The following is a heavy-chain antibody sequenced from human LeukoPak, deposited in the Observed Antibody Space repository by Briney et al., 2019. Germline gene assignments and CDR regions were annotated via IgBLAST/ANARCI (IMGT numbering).Heavy chain of an antibody. CDR1: GFTFTSYA. D-gene: IGHD2-15*01. CDR2: ISGSGGST. CDR3: AKDTDVVVPEYFQY. Sequence: GGSLRLSCAASGFTFTSYAMNWVRQAPEKGLEWVSAISGSGGSTYYADSVKGRFTVSRDNSENTLLLQMNSLRAEDTAMYYCAKDTDVVVPEYFQYWGQGTLVTVSS. J-gene: IGHJ1*01. V-gene: IGHV3-23*01.